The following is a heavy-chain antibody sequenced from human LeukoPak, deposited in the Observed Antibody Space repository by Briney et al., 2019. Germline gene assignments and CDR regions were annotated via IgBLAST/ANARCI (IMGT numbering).Heavy chain of an antibody. J-gene: IGHJ5*02. V-gene: IGHV4-59*01. CDR1: GGSISSYY. CDR2: IYYSGST. Sequence: SETLSLTCTVSGGSISSYYWSWIRQPPGKGLEWIGYIYYSGSTNYNPSLKGRVTMSVDTSKNQFSLKLSSVTAADTAVYYCARVESSDSNWFDPWGQGTLVTVSS. D-gene: IGHD3-22*01. CDR3: ARVESSDSNWFDP.